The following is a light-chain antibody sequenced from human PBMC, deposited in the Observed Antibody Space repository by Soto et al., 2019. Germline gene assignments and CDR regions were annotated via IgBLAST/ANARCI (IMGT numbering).Light chain of an antibody. CDR1: QSVSSSY. J-gene: IGKJ1*01. CDR2: GAS. Sequence: EIVLTQSPGTLSLSPGERATLSCRASQSVSSSYLAWYQQKTGQAPRILIYGASSRATGIPDRFSGSGCGTVFTLAISRLEPEDFAVYYCQQYGSSGWTFGQGTKVEIK. V-gene: IGKV3-20*01. CDR3: QQYGSSGWT.